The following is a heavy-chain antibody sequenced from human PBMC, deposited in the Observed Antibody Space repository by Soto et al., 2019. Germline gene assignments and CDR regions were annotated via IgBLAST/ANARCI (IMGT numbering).Heavy chain of an antibody. J-gene: IGHJ4*02. CDR2: IIPIFGTA. D-gene: IGHD3-22*01. Sequence: RASVKVSCKASGGTFSSYAISWVRQAPGQGLEWMGGIIPIFGTANYAQKFQGRVTITADESTSTAYMELSSLRSEDTAVYYCAQSYYYDSTRMGYWGQGTLVTVSS. CDR1: GGTFSSYA. V-gene: IGHV1-69*13. CDR3: AQSYYYDSTRMGY.